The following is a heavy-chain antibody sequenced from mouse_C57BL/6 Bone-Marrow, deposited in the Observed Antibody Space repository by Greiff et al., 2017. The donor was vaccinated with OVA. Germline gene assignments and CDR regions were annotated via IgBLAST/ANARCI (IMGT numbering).Heavy chain of an antibody. D-gene: IGHD1-1*01. CDR1: GYTFTSYW. CDR3: ARASLITTVVATGN. CDR2: IHPNSGST. J-gene: IGHJ2*01. Sequence: QVQLQQSGAELVKPGASVKLSCKASGYTFTSYWMHWVKQRPGQGLEWIGMIHPNSGSTNYNEKFKSKATLTVDKSSSTAYMQLSSLTSEDSAVYYCARASLITTVVATGNWGQGTTLTVSS. V-gene: IGHV1-64*01.